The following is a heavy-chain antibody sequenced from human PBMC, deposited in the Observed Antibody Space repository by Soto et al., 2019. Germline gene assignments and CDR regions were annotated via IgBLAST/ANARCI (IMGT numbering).Heavy chain of an antibody. CDR2: IYYSGST. J-gene: IGHJ2*01. CDR1: GGSISSGDYY. Sequence: SETLSLTCTVSGGSISSGDYYWSWIRQPPGKGLEWIGYIYYSGSTYYNPSLKSRVTISVDTSKNQFSLKLSSVTAADTAVYYCARVDGDYLWYFDLWGRGTLVTVS. V-gene: IGHV4-30-4*01. CDR3: ARVDGDYLWYFDL. D-gene: IGHD4-17*01.